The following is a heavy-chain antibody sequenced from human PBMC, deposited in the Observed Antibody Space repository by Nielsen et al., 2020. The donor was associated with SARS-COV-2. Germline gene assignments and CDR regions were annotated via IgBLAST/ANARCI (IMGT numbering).Heavy chain of an antibody. CDR3: ASGWNFDY. CDR2: ITISSSYT. CDR1: GFTFSDYY. V-gene: IGHV3-11*06. J-gene: IGHJ4*02. Sequence: GGSLRLSCAASGFTFSDYYMNWIRQAPGKGLEWVSYITISSSYTNYADSVKGRFTISRDNAKNSLYLQMNSLRAEDTAVYYCASGWNFDYWGQGTLVTVSS. D-gene: IGHD6-19*01.